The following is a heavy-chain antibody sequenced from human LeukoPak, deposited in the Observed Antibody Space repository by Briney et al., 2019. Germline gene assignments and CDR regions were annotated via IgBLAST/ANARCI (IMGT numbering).Heavy chain of an antibody. Sequence: SETLSLTCTVSGGSISSSSYYWGWIRQPPGRGLEWIGNIYYAGSTYYNPSFKGRASISVETSRNQLSLKLSSVTAADAAVYYCATTAGVSSSWLYFQHWGQGTLVTVSS. J-gene: IGHJ1*01. CDR2: IYYAGST. D-gene: IGHD6-13*01. CDR3: ATTAGVSSSWLYFQH. CDR1: GGSISSSSYY. V-gene: IGHV4-39*07.